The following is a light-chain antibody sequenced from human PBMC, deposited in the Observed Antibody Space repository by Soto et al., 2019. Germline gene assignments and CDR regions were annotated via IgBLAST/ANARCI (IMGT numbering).Light chain of an antibody. Sequence: IVFTQSPGTLSLSPGERTTLSCRASQSISRYLAWYQQKPGQGPRLLIYGASSRATGTPDRFSGSGSGTDFTLTINRLEPEDFALYYCRQYGSSPPTFGQGTKVDIK. J-gene: IGKJ1*01. V-gene: IGKV3-20*01. CDR1: QSISRY. CDR3: RQYGSSPPT. CDR2: GAS.